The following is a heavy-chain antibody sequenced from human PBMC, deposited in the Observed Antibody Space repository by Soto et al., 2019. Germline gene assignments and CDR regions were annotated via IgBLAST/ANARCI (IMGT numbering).Heavy chain of an antibody. D-gene: IGHD3-10*01. V-gene: IGHV3-30*04. CDR1: GFTFSSYA. J-gene: IGHJ4*02. Sequence: QVQLVESGGGVVQPGRSLRLSCAASGFTFSSYAIHWVRQAPGKGLEWVVVISYDGRNTYYADSVKGRFTISRDNSKNTLYLQMNSLRAEDPALYYCAREDPEYYFDYWGQGTLVTVSS. CDR2: ISYDGRNT. CDR3: AREDPEYYFDY.